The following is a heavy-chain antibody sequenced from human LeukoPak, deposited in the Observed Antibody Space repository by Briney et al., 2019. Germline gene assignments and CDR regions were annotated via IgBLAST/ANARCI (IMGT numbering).Heavy chain of an antibody. V-gene: IGHV3-30*02. CDR1: GFTFSSYG. D-gene: IGHD2-21*01. Sequence: GGSLRLSCAASGFTFSSYGMHWVRQAPGKGLEWVAFIRYDGSNKYYADSVKGRFTISRDNSKNTLYLQMNSLRAEDTAVYYCASDCGGDCYLDYWGQRTLVTVSS. J-gene: IGHJ4*02. CDR2: IRYDGSNK. CDR3: ASDCGGDCYLDY.